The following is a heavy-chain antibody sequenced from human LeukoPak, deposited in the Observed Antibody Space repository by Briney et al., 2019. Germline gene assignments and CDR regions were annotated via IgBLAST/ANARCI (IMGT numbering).Heavy chain of an antibody. D-gene: IGHD2-2*01. CDR3: ARRNPSCYGRQCYYYMDV. CDR2: ISSSSSNI. V-gene: IGHV3-48*01. J-gene: IGHJ6*03. CDR1: GFTFSSYS. Sequence: GGSLRLSCAASGFTFSSYSMNWVRQAPGKGLEWVSYISSSSSNIYYADSVKGRFTISRDNAKNSLYLQMNSLRADDTAVYYCARRNPSCYGRQCYYYMDVWGRGTPVTVSS.